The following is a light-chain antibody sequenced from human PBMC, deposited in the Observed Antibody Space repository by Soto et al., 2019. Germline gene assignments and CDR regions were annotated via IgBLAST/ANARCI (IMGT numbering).Light chain of an antibody. CDR3: GQFVSSPPRT. Sequence: IVLTQSPGTLSLSPGERATLSCRASQSVSSSYLAWYQQKPGQAPRLLIYRTSNRATGIPDRFSGSGSGTDFTLTISRLEPEDFAVYYCGQFVSSPPRTFGQGTKVDIK. V-gene: IGKV3-20*01. CDR2: RTS. J-gene: IGKJ1*01. CDR1: QSVSSSY.